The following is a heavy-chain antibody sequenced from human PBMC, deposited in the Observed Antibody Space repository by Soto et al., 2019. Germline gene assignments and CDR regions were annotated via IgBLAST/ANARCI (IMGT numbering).Heavy chain of an antibody. Sequence: QVQLVESGGAVVQPGTSLRLSCTASGFTFSSYRMHWVRQAPGKGLEWVAIIWYDGSHKFYVDSVKGRFAVSRDNPKNTVYLQMNSLTGDDTAVYYWARRRYSGDDPDAWEIWGRGTLVTISS. J-gene: IGHJ3*02. CDR2: IWYDGSHK. CDR3: ARRRYSGDDPDAWEI. CDR1: GFTFSSYR. V-gene: IGHV3-33*01. D-gene: IGHD5-12*01.